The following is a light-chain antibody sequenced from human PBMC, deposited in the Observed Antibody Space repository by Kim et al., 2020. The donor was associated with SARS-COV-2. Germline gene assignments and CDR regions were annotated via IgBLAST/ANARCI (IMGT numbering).Light chain of an antibody. V-gene: IGKV1-33*01. J-gene: IGKJ4*01. CDR3: QQYDNLLLT. CDR1: QDISNY. Sequence: DIQMTQSPSSLSASVGDRVTITCQASQDISNYLNWYQQKPGKAPKLLIYDASNLETGVPSRFSGSGSGTDFTFTISSLQPEDIATYYSQQYDNLLLTFAGETKG. CDR2: DAS.